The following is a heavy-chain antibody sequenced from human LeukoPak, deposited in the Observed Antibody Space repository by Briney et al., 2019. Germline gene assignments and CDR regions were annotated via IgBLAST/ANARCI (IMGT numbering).Heavy chain of an antibody. J-gene: IGHJ4*02. Sequence: GGSLRLSCAASGFTVSSNYMSWVRQAPGKGLEWDSVIYSGGSTYYADSVKGRFTISRDNSKNTLYLQMNSLRAEDTAVYYCARDKITEHYFDYWGQGTLVTVSS. CDR2: IYSGGST. CDR3: ARDKITEHYFDY. V-gene: IGHV3-66*01. CDR1: GFTVSSNY.